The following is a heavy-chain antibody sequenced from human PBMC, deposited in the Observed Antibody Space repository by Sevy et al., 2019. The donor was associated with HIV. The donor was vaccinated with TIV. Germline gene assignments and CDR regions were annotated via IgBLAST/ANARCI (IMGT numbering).Heavy chain of an antibody. CDR3: ARAHYGSGSYFVSPLKYYYYGMDV. CDR2: INSDGSST. V-gene: IGHV3-74*01. CDR1: GFTFSSYW. J-gene: IGHJ6*02. D-gene: IGHD3-10*01. Sequence: GGSLRLSCAASGFTFSSYWMHWVRQAPGKGLVCVSRINSDGSSTSYADSVKGRFTISRDNAKNTLYLQMNSLRAEDTAVYYCARAHYGSGSYFVSPLKYYYYGMDVWGQRTTVTVSS.